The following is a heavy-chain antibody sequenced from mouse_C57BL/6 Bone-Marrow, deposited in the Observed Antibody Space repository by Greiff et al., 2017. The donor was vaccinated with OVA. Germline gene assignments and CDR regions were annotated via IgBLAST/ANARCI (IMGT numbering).Heavy chain of an antibody. CDR2: IRNKANGYTT. D-gene: IGHD2-5*01. CDR1: GFTFTDYY. V-gene: IGHV7-3*01. CDR3: AISGPYSNWYFDV. J-gene: IGHJ1*03. Sequence: EVMLVESGGGLVQPGGSLSLSCAASGFTFTDYYMSWVRQPPGKALEWLGFIRNKANGYTTEYSASVKGRFTISSANTQSILYIQMNALRVEDRATFYCAISGPYSNWYFDVWGTGTTVTVSS.